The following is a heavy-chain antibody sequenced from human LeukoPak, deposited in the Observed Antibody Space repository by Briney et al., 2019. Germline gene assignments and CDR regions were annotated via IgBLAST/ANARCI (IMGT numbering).Heavy chain of an antibody. Sequence: GASVKVSCKASGYTFTNYGVTWVRQAPGQGLEWVGWISAYNGNTNYAQKLQGRVTMTTDTSTSTAYMELRSLRSDDTAVYYCARVGYCSSTSCYRPFDYWGQGTLVTVSS. D-gene: IGHD2-2*01. V-gene: IGHV1-18*01. J-gene: IGHJ4*02. CDR3: ARVGYCSSTSCYRPFDY. CDR1: GYTFTNYG. CDR2: ISAYNGNT.